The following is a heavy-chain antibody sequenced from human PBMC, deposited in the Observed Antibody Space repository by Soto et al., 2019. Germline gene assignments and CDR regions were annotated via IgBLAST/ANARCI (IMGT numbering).Heavy chain of an antibody. J-gene: IGHJ2*01. CDR1: GFTFSSYG. CDR3: AKGEGRWYFDL. V-gene: IGHV3-30*18. CDR2: ISYDGSNK. Sequence: GGSLRLSCAASGFTFSSYGMHWVRQAPGKGLEWVAVISYDGSNKYYADSVKGRFTISRDNSKNTLYLQMNSLRAEDTAVYYCAKGEGRWYFDLWGRGTRVTVAS.